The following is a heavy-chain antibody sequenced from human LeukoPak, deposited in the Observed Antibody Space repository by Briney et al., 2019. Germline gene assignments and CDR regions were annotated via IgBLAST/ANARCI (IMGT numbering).Heavy chain of an antibody. J-gene: IGHJ4*02. CDR3: ARVPPDYYDPYYFDY. Sequence: PSETLSLTCTVSGGSISSSSYYWGWIRQPPGKGLQWIGSIYYSGSTYYNPSLKSRVTISVDTSKNQFSLKLSSVTAADTAVYYCARVPPDYYDPYYFDYWGQGTLVTVSS. CDR1: GGSISSSSYY. CDR2: IYYSGST. V-gene: IGHV4-39*07. D-gene: IGHD3-22*01.